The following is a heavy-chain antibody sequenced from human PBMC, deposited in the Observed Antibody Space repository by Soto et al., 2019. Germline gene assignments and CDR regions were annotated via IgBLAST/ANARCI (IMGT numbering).Heavy chain of an antibody. J-gene: IGHJ6*02. Sequence: GESLILSCAASGFTFSSYEMNWVRQAPGKGLEWVSYISSSGSTIYYADSVKGRFTISRDNAKNSLYLQMNSLRAEGTAVYYCARDFSQDYDNNGDYYYYYGMDVWGQGTTVTVSS. CDR2: ISSSGSTI. V-gene: IGHV3-48*03. CDR1: GFTFSSYE. CDR3: ARDFSQDYDNNGDYYYYYGMDV. D-gene: IGHD3-9*01.